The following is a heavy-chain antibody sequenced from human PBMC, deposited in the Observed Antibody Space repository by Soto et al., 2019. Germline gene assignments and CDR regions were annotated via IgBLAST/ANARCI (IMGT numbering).Heavy chain of an antibody. Sequence: PSETLSLTCAVYVGSVSYYYWSWIRQPPGKGLEWIGEINHSGAANYNPSLRARVTVSVDKSKNQFSLTLTSVTAADTAVYYCATGSGADCGYSGHNGLRFAWFPPLAHGTPVPASS. CDR3: ATGSGADCGYSGHNGLRFAWFPP. D-gene: IGHD6-19*01. CDR2: INHSGAA. CDR1: VGSVSYYY. V-gene: IGHV4-34*01. J-gene: IGHJ5*02.